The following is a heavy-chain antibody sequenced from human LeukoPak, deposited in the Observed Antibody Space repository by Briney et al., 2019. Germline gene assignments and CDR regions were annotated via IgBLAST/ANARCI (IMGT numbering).Heavy chain of an antibody. J-gene: IGHJ6*03. Sequence: ASVKVSCKVSGYTLTELSMHWVRQAPGKGLEWMGGFDPEDGETIYAQKFQGRVTMTEDTSTDTAYMELSRLRSDDTAVYYCARAIFNYGSGSFNERYYYYYYYMDVWGKGTTVTISS. D-gene: IGHD3-10*01. CDR1: GYTLTELS. CDR3: ARAIFNYGSGSFNERYYYYYYYMDV. V-gene: IGHV1-24*01. CDR2: FDPEDGET.